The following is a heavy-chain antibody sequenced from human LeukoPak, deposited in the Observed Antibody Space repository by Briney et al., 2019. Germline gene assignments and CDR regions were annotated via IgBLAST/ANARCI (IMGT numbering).Heavy chain of an antibody. CDR2: ISYDGSNK. J-gene: IGHJ3*02. CDR3: AKGSLAIAAAGYDAFDI. CDR1: GFTFSSYG. V-gene: IGHV3-30*18. Sequence: GGSLRLSCAASGFTFSSYGMHWVHQAPGKGLEWVAVISYDGSNKYYADSVKGRFTISRDNSKNTLYLQMNSLRAEDTAVYYCAKGSLAIAAAGYDAFDIWGQGTMVTVSS. D-gene: IGHD6-13*01.